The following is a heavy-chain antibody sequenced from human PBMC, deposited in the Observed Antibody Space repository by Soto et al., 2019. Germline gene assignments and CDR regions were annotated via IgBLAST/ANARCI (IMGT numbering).Heavy chain of an antibody. CDR2: IYSSGST. CDR1: GGSISSYY. D-gene: IGHD3-10*01. J-gene: IGHJ3*01. V-gene: IGHV4-59*01. Sequence: SETLSLTCTVSGGSISSYYWSWIRKPPGKGLEWIGHIYSSGSTNYNPSLKSRVTISVDTSKNQFSLKLSSATAADTAVYYCARLNYYGAGSYNRYPMRAYVVWGQGTKVTVSS. CDR3: ARLNYYGAGSYNRYPMRAYVV.